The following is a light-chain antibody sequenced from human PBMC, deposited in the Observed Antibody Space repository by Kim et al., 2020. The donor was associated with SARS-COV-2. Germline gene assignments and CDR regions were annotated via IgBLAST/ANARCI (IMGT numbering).Light chain of an antibody. J-gene: IGLJ3*02. Sequence: GPAVTLSCTGTSSDVGGYNYVSWYQQHPGKAPKLMIYDVSRRPSGVPDRFSGSKSGNTASLTISGLQAEDEADYYCCSYAGSYTVVFGGGTKLTVL. CDR1: SSDVGGYNY. CDR2: DVS. CDR3: CSYAGSYTVV. V-gene: IGLV2-11*01.